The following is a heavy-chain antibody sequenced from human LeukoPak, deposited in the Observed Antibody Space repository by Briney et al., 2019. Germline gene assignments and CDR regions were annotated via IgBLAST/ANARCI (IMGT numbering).Heavy chain of an antibody. Sequence: GGSLRLSCAASGFTFSNAWMNWVRQAPGKGLEWVGRIKSKTDGGTTDYAAPVKGRFTISRDDSKNTLYLQMNSLKTEDAAVYYCTTFYGDYDPVDYWGQGTLVTVSS. J-gene: IGHJ4*02. CDR1: GFTFSNAW. CDR3: TTFYGDYDPVDY. V-gene: IGHV3-15*07. D-gene: IGHD4-17*01. CDR2: IKSKTDGGTT.